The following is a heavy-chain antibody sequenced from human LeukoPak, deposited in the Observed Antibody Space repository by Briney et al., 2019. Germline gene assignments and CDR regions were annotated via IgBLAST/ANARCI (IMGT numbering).Heavy chain of an antibody. Sequence: PGGSLRLSCAASGFTFSSYGMHWVRQAPGKGLEWVAFIRNDGSNKYYADSVKGRFTNSRANSKNTLYLQMNSLRAEDTAVYYCAKDPSSTWYDASLGYWGQGPLVTVSS. CDR1: GFTFSSYG. V-gene: IGHV3-30*02. J-gene: IGHJ4*02. CDR3: AKDPSSTWYDASLGY. CDR2: IRNDGSNK. D-gene: IGHD6-13*01.